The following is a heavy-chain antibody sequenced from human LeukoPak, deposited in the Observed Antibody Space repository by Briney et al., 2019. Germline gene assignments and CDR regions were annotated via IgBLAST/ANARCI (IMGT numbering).Heavy chain of an antibody. J-gene: IGHJ6*02. CDR3: ARMMYYDFWSGYPVYYYYGMDV. CDR1: GYTFTSYD. D-gene: IGHD3-3*01. CDR2: MNPNSGNT. V-gene: IGHV1-8*01. Sequence: ASVKVYCKASGYTFTSYDINWVRQATGQGLEWMGWMNPNSGNTGYAQKFQGRVTMTRNTSISTAYMELSSLRSEDTAVYYCARMMYYDFWSGYPVYYYYGMDVWGQGTTVTVSS.